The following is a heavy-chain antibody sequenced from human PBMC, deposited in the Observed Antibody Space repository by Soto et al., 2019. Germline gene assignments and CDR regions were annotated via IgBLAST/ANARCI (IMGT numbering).Heavy chain of an antibody. CDR1: GFTFSSYG. J-gene: IGHJ4*02. CDR3: AKDGSGTKGYYFDY. CDR2: ISYDGSNK. D-gene: IGHD3-10*01. V-gene: IGHV3-30*18. Sequence: QVQLVESGGGVVQPGRSLRLSCAASGFTFSSYGMHWVRQAPGKGLEWVAVISYDGSNKYYADSVKGRFTISRDNSKNTLYLQMNSLRAEDTAVYYCAKDGSGTKGYYFDYWGQGPLVTVSS.